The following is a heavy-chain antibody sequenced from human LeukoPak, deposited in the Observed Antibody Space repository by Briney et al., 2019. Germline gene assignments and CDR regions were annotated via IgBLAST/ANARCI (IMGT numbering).Heavy chain of an antibody. CDR2: IYYSGTT. V-gene: IGHV4-39*01. J-gene: IGHJ4*02. Sequence: SETLSLTCIVSGGSITSRSFYWGWIRQPPGKGLEWIGSIYYSGTTHYNPSLKSRATLSVDTSKNQFSLNLSSVTAPDTAVYYCARHAWVGRTGFDYWGRGTLVPVSS. CDR3: ARHAWVGRTGFDY. D-gene: IGHD2-8*02. CDR1: GGSITSRSFY.